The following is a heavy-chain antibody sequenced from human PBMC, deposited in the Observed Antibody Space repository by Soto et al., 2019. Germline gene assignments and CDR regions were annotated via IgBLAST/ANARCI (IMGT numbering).Heavy chain of an antibody. CDR1: GGSISTTEYY. V-gene: IGHV4-39*01. Sequence: QLQLQESGPGLLKPSETLSLTCTVSGGSISTTEYYWGWIRQPPGKGLDWIAYIYYLGNTYYSPSLKIRVTMTVDTAKNQSSLNLTSVTAADTAVYYCATCRLRSTSRRPQESDFWGQGSLVTVSS. CDR2: IYYLGNT. CDR3: ATCRLRSTSRRPQESDF. J-gene: IGHJ4*02. D-gene: IGHD4-17*01.